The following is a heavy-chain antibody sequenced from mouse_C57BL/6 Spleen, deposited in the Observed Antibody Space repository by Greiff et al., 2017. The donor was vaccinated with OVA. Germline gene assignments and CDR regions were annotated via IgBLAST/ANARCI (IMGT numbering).Heavy chain of an antibody. V-gene: IGHV5-17*01. CDR3: ARGTKGYFDV. CDR2: ISSGSSTI. J-gene: IGHJ1*03. Sequence: EVKVVESGGGLVKPGGSLKLSCAASGFTLSDYGMHWVRQAPEKGLEWVAYISSGSSTIYYADTVKGRFTISRDNAKNTLFLQMTSLRSEDTAMYYCARGTKGYFDVWGTGTTVTVSS. D-gene: IGHD3-3*01. CDR1: GFTLSDYG.